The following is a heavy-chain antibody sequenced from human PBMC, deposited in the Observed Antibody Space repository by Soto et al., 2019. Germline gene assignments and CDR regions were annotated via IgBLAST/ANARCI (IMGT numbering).Heavy chain of an antibody. CDR2: ISAHNGNT. CDR3: ARGRDGDY. J-gene: IGHJ4*02. D-gene: IGHD6-6*01. V-gene: IGHV1-18*01. Sequence: QVHLVQSGAEVKKPGASVKVSCKCSGYTFTSYGITWVRQAPGQGLEWMGWISAHNGNTNYAQKLQGRVTVTRDTSTSTACMELRSRRSDDTAVYYWARGRDGDYWGQGALVTVSS. CDR1: GYTFTSYG.